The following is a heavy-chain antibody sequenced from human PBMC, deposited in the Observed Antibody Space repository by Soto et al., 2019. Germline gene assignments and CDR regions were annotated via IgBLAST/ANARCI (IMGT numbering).Heavy chain of an antibody. CDR2: IDPSDSYT. CDR1: GYSFTSYW. Sequence: GESLKISCTGSGYSFTSYWISWVRQMPGKGLEWMGRIDPSDSYTNSSTSFQGHVTISADKSISTAYLQWSSLKASDTAMYYCARPKLYYYGMDVWGQGTTVTVSS. J-gene: IGHJ6*02. CDR3: ARPKLYYYGMDV. V-gene: IGHV5-10-1*01.